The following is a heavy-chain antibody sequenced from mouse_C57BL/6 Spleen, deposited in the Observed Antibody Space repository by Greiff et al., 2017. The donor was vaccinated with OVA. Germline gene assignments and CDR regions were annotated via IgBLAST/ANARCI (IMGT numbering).Heavy chain of an antibody. D-gene: IGHD1-1*01. J-gene: IGHJ1*03. CDR2: IYPRDGST. CDR3: ARRVAYYGSSHWYFDV. V-gene: IGHV1-85*01. Sequence: QVTLKESGPELVKPGASVKLSCKASGYNFTSYDINWVKQRPGQGLEWIGWIYPRDGSTKYNEKFKGKATLTVDTSSSTAYMELHSLTSEDSAVYFCARRVAYYGSSHWYFDVWGTGTTVTVSS. CDR1: GYNFTSYD.